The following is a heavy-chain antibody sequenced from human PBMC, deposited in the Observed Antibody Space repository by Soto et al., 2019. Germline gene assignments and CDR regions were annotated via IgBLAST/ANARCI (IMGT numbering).Heavy chain of an antibody. CDR2: TYYRSKWYN. Sequence: SQTLSLTCAFSGYSVSSNSAAWNLIRQSPSRGLEWLGRTYYRSKWYNDYAVSVKSRITINPDTSKNQFSLQLNSVTPEDTAVYYCARSITMIDYWGQGTLVTVS. D-gene: IGHD3-22*01. V-gene: IGHV6-1*01. CDR1: GYSVSSNSAA. CDR3: ARSITMIDY. J-gene: IGHJ4*02.